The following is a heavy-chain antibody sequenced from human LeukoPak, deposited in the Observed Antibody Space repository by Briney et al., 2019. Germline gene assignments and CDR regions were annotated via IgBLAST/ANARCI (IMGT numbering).Heavy chain of an antibody. Sequence: PGGSLRLSCAASGFTFSSFAMSWVRQAPGKGLEWVSGFSETNSGIYYADSVKGRFTISRDNSRNTLYLQMNSLGVEDTAVYFCAKVVQTGNSMFDYWGQGTLATVSS. J-gene: IGHJ4*02. CDR2: FSETNSGI. D-gene: IGHD2/OR15-2a*01. V-gene: IGHV3-23*01. CDR1: GFTFSSFA. CDR3: AKVVQTGNSMFDY.